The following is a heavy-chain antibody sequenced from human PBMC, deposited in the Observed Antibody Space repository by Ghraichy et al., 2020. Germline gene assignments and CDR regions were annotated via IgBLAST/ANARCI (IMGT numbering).Heavy chain of an antibody. CDR1: GGSVSSSTYY. J-gene: IGHJ4*02. CDR2: IYYSGST. CDR3: ARESPGRTYGYIDY. Sequence: SETLSLTCTVSGGSVSSSTYYWGWIRQPPGKGLEWIGSIYYSGSTYYKPSLKSRVTISVDTSKNQFSLKLSSVTAADTAVYYCARESPGRTYGYIDYWGQGTLVTVSS. V-gene: IGHV4-39*07. D-gene: IGHD5-18*01.